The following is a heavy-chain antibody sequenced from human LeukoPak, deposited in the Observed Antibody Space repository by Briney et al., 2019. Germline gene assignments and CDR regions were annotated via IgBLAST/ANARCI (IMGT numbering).Heavy chain of an antibody. CDR2: ISYDGSNK. Sequence: GGSLRLSCAASGFTFSSYAMHWVRQAPGKGLEWVAVISYDGSNKYYADSVEGRFTISRDNSKNTLYLQMNSLRAEDTAVYYCARERRVVTFDYWGQGTLVTVSS. D-gene: IGHD2-21*02. J-gene: IGHJ4*02. CDR1: GFTFSSYA. V-gene: IGHV3-30-3*01. CDR3: ARERRVVTFDY.